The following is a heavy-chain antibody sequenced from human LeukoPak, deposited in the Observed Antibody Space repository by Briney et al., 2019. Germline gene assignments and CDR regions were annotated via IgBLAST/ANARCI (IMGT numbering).Heavy chain of an antibody. CDR3: ATVMAVAGPFDP. Sequence: ASGKVSCKVSGYTLTELSMHWVRQAPAKGLELMGVFDPDDGETIYAQKFQGRVTMTEDTSTDTAYMELSSLRSEDTAVYSCATVMAVAGPFDPWGQGTLVTVSS. CDR2: FDPDDGET. J-gene: IGHJ5*02. D-gene: IGHD6-19*01. V-gene: IGHV1-24*01. CDR1: GYTLTELS.